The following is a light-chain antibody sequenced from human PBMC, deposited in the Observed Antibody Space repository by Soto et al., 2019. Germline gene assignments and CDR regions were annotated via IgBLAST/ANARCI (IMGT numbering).Light chain of an antibody. CDR1: QSVSRNY. J-gene: IGKJ5*01. V-gene: IGKV3-20*01. CDR3: QQYGSSPQT. Sequence: ETVLTQSPDTLSLSPGERATLSCRASQSVSRNYLAWFQHTPGQAPRLLIYAASSRATGVPDRLSGSGSGTDFTLTISRLEPEDFAVYYCQQYGSSPQTFGQGTRLEIK. CDR2: AAS.